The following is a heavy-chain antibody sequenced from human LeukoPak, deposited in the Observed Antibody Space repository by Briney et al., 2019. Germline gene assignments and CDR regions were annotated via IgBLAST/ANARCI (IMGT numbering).Heavy chain of an antibody. CDR2: INPNSGGT. CDR1: GYTLTGYY. Sequence: VASVKVSCKASGYTLTGYYMHWVRQAPGQGLEWMGWINPNSGGTNYAQKFQGRVTMTRDTSISTAYMELSRLRSDDTAVYYCAIAPYCSSTSCPNWFDPWGQGTLVTVSS. D-gene: IGHD2-2*01. CDR3: AIAPYCSSTSCPNWFDP. V-gene: IGHV1-2*02. J-gene: IGHJ5*02.